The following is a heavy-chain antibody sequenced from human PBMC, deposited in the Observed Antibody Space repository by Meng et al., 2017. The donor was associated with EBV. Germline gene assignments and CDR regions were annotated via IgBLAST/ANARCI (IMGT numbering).Heavy chain of an antibody. Sequence: QLQLQESGPGLLKPSETLSLTCTVSGGSISSSIYYWGWIRQPPGKGLEGLGSIYYSGSTYYNPSLKSRVTISVDTSKNQFSLKLSSVTAADTAVYYCARHVLFIAAAGTGWFDPWGQGTLFTVSS. CDR2: IYYSGST. CDR1: GGSISSSIYY. D-gene: IGHD6-13*01. CDR3: ARHVLFIAAAGTGWFDP. V-gene: IGHV4-39*01. J-gene: IGHJ5*02.